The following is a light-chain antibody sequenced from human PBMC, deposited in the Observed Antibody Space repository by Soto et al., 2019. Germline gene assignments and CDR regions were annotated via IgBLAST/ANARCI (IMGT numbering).Light chain of an antibody. Sequence: DIVMTQSPLSLPVTPGEPASISCRSSQSLLHSNGYNYLDWYLQKPGQSPQVLIYLGSNRASGVPDRFSGSGSGTDSTLKISRVEAEDAGLYYCMQALQSPITFGQGTRLEIK. J-gene: IGKJ5*01. CDR3: MQALQSPIT. CDR1: QSLLHSNGYNY. V-gene: IGKV2-28*01. CDR2: LGS.